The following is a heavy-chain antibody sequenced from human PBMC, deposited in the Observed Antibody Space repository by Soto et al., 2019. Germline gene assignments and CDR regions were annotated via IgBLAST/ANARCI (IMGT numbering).Heavy chain of an antibody. V-gene: IGHV4-4*07. J-gene: IGHJ5*02. Sequence: SETLSLTCTVSGGSITNYYWSWIRQPAGKGLEWIGRMYTKERTNYNLSFKSRVTMSVDTSKNQFSLKLNAVTAADTAVYYCARDDYKDGGNNWFDPWGQGTRVTVSS. CDR1: GGSITNYY. CDR3: ARDDYKDGGNNWFDP. D-gene: IGHD3-16*01. CDR2: MYTKERT.